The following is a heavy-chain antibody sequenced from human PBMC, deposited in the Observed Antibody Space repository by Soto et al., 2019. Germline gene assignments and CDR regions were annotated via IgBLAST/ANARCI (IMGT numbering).Heavy chain of an antibody. V-gene: IGHV3-23*01. J-gene: IGHJ4*02. Sequence: EVQLLESGGVLVQPGGSLRLSCAAAGFTFSNYAVTWVRQAPGKGLEWVSTISGSGGSTYYADSVKGRFTISRDNSKNTLYLQMNSLRAEDTAVYYCAKDQGSSWYEIDYWGQGTLFTVSS. D-gene: IGHD6-13*01. CDR2: ISGSGGST. CDR1: GFTFSNYA. CDR3: AKDQGSSWYEIDY.